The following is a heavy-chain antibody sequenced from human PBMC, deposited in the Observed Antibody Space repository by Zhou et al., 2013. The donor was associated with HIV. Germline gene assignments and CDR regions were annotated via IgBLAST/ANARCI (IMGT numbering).Heavy chain of an antibody. Sequence: QVQLVQSGAEVKKPGSSVKVSCKTSGGTFGTYAISWVRQAPGQGLEWMGGITPLFGTANYAQKFQGRVTITTDESTSTAYMELRSLRSDDTAVYYCARDQGVVVPAAIRGTXYFDYWGQGNPGHRLL. V-gene: IGHV1-69*05. CDR3: ARDQGVVVPAAIRGTXYFDY. J-gene: IGHJ4*02. CDR2: ITPLFGTA. D-gene: IGHD2-2*02. CDR1: GGTFGTYA.